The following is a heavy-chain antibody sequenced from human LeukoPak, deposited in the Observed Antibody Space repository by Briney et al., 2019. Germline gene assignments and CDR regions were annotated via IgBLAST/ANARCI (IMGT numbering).Heavy chain of an antibody. D-gene: IGHD4-23*01. CDR2: INPNSGGT. J-gene: IGHJ6*03. Sequence: ASVKVSCKASGYTFTGYYMHWVRQAPGQGLEWMGWINPNSGGTNYAQKFQGRVTMTRDTSISTAYMELSRLRSDDTAVYYCARESRGGHSYYYYYYMDVWGKGTTVTISS. CDR1: GYTFTGYY. V-gene: IGHV1-2*02. CDR3: ARESRGGHSYYYYYYMDV.